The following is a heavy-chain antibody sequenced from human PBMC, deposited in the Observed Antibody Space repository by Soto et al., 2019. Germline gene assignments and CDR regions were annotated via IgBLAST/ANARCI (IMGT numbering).Heavy chain of an antibody. V-gene: IGHV6-1*01. CDR2: TYYRSKWYN. D-gene: IGHD2-2*01. CDR1: GDSVSSNSAA. J-gene: IGHJ6*02. CDR3: ARDGTIVVVPAAIAYYYYGMDV. Sequence: WQTLSLPCAISGDSVSSNSAAWNWIRQSPSRGLEWLGRTYYRSKWYNDYAVSVKSRITINLDTSKNQFSLQLNSVTPEDTAVYYCARDGTIVVVPAAIAYYYYGMDVWGQGTTVTVSS.